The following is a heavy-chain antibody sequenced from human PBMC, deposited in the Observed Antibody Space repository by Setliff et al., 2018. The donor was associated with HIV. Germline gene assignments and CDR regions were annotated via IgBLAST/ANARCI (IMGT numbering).Heavy chain of an antibody. CDR3: ASEAWTSYRSSSGYYYYYMDV. J-gene: IGHJ6*03. Sequence: PSETLSLTCTVSGGSISSSSYYWNWIRQPPGKGLEWIGYITYSGSAYYNPSLKSRVTISIDTSKNQFSLKLSSVTAADTAVYYCASEAWTSYRSSSGYYYYYMDVWGKGTTVTVSS. D-gene: IGHD6-6*01. CDR1: GGSISSSSYY. CDR2: ITYSGSA. V-gene: IGHV4-31*02.